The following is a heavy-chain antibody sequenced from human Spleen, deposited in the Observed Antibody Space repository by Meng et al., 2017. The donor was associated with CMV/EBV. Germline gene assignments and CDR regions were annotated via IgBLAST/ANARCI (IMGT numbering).Heavy chain of an antibody. Sequence: GGSLRLSCVASASDFRYFAMKWVRQAPGKGLEWVSSISSSSSYIYYADSVKGRFTISRDNSKNTLYLQMNSLRAEDTAVYYCARDRTMVVRGGHFDYWGQGTLVTVSS. J-gene: IGHJ4*02. V-gene: IGHV3-21*01. CDR1: ASDFRYFA. CDR2: ISSSSSYI. CDR3: ARDRTMVVRGGHFDY. D-gene: IGHD4-23*01.